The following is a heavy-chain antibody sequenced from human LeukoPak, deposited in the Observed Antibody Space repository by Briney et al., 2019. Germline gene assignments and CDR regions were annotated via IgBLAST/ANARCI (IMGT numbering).Heavy chain of an antibody. Sequence: GGSLRLSCTASGFTFNGYSMNWVRQAPGKGLEWVSSISTSSSYIYYADSVKGRFTISRNNPKNSLYLQMNSLRAGDTAVYYCARTRGDPSYFDYWGQGTLVTVSS. V-gene: IGHV3-21*01. D-gene: IGHD4-17*01. CDR3: ARTRGDPSYFDY. CDR2: ISTSSSYI. CDR1: GFTFNGYS. J-gene: IGHJ4*02.